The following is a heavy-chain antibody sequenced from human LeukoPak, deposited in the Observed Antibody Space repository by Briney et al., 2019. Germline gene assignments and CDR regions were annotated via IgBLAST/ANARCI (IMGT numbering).Heavy chain of an antibody. V-gene: IGHV1-2*02. Sequence: AASVKVSFKASGYTFTDHYIHWVRQAPGQGLEWMGWINPNSGGTKYAQKFQGRVTMTRDTSISTAYMEQKGLRSDDTAVYYCVRGGTTVTTSGTFGDYWGQGTLVNVSS. J-gene: IGHJ4*02. CDR2: INPNSGGT. CDR3: VRGGTTVTTSGTFGDY. D-gene: IGHD4-17*01. CDR1: GYTFTDHY.